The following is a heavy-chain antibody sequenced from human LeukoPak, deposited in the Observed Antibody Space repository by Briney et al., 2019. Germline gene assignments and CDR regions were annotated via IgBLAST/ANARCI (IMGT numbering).Heavy chain of an antibody. CDR1: GFTFSSYE. Sequence: PGGSLRLSCAASGFTFSSYEMNWVRQAPGKGLEWVSYISSSGSTIYYADSVKGRFTISRDSAKNSLYLQMNSLRAEDTAVYYCARDVYYGSGSPRLDYWGQGTLVTVSS. V-gene: IGHV3-48*03. CDR2: ISSSGSTI. D-gene: IGHD3-10*01. J-gene: IGHJ4*02. CDR3: ARDVYYGSGSPRLDY.